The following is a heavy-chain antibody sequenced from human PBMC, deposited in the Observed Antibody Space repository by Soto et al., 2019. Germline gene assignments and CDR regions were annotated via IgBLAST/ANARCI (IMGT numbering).Heavy chain of an antibody. V-gene: IGHV1-69*13. CDR2: IIPIFGTA. Sequence: GASVKVSCKASGGTFSSYATSWVRQAPGQGLEWMGGIIPIFGTANYAQKFQGRVTITADESTSTAYMELSSLRSEDTAVYYCARERGDTAMVTFGYWGQGTLVTVSS. CDR3: ARERGDTAMVTFGY. J-gene: IGHJ4*02. CDR1: GGTFSSYA. D-gene: IGHD5-18*01.